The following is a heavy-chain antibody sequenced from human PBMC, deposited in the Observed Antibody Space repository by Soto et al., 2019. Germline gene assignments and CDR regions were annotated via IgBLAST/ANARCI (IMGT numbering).Heavy chain of an antibody. Sequence: SETLSLTCTVSGGSVSSGSYYWSWIRQPPGKGLEWIGYIYYSGSTNYNPSLKSRVTTSVDTSKNQFSLKLSSVTAADTAVYYCARAVYYDSSGPYDYWGQGTLVTVSS. CDR1: GGSVSSGSYY. CDR3: ARAVYYDSSGPYDY. D-gene: IGHD3-22*01. CDR2: IYYSGST. J-gene: IGHJ4*02. V-gene: IGHV4-61*01.